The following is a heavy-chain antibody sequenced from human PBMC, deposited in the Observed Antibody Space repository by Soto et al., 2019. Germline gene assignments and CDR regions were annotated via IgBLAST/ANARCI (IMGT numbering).Heavy chain of an antibody. J-gene: IGHJ6*02. V-gene: IGHV3-74*01. CDR1: GFTFSSYW. CDR3: ALKKVVVVQASSDYGMDV. CDR2: INSDGTTT. Sequence: PGGSLRLSCAGSGFTFSSYWMHCGRQAPGKGLVWVSRINSDGTTTHYADSVKGRFTISRDNAKDTLFLQMTTLRVEDTATYYCALKKVVVVQASSDYGMDVWGQGTTVTVSS. D-gene: IGHD2-15*01.